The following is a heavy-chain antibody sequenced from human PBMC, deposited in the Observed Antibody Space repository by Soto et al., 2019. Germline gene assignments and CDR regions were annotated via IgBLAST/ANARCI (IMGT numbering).Heavy chain of an antibody. CDR1: GYTFSSYG. Sequence: PGGSLRLSCAASGYTFSSYGMHWVRQAPGKGLEWVAVIWYDGSNKYYADPVKGRFTISRDNSKNTLYLQMNSLRAEDTAVYYCARDRRSSGPPSRYYYYGMDVWGQGTTVTVSS. CDR2: IWYDGSNK. V-gene: IGHV3-33*01. D-gene: IGHD3-22*01. CDR3: ARDRRSSGPPSRYYYYGMDV. J-gene: IGHJ6*02.